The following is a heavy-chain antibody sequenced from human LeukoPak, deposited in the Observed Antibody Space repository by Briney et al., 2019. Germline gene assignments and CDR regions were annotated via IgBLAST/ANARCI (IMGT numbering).Heavy chain of an antibody. J-gene: IGHJ5*02. D-gene: IGHD4-11*01. V-gene: IGHV1-69*13. CDR3: ARWGGATVTTGGNWFDP. CDR2: IIPIFGTA. Sequence: SVKVSCKXSGGTFSSYAISWVRQAPRQGLEWMGGIIPIFGTANYAQKFQGRVTITADESTSTAYMELSSLRSEDTAVYYCARWGGATVTTGGNWFDPWGQGTLVTVSS. CDR1: GGTFSSYA.